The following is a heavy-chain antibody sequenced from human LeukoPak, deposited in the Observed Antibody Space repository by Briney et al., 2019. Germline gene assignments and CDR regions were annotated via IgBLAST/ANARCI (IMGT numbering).Heavy chain of an antibody. Sequence: PGGSLRLSCAASGFTFSSYAMSWVRQAPGKGLEWVSAISGSGGSTYYADSVKGRFTISRDNSKNTLYLQMNSLRAEDTAVCYCAKDDGDILTGYYADYWGQGTLVTVSS. CDR1: GFTFSSYA. J-gene: IGHJ4*02. CDR3: AKDDGDILTGYYADY. D-gene: IGHD3-9*01. V-gene: IGHV3-23*01. CDR2: ISGSGGST.